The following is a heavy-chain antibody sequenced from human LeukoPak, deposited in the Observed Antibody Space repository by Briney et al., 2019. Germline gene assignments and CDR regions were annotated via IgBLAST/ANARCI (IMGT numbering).Heavy chain of an antibody. V-gene: IGHV3-30-3*01. D-gene: IGHD6-6*01. CDR2: ISYDGSNK. Sequence: GGSLRLSCAASGFTFSSYAMHWVRQAPGKGLEWVAVISYDGSNKYYADSVKGRFTISRDNSKNTLYLQMNSLRAEDTAVYYCAKDGAARFFGYYFDYWGQGTLVTVSS. CDR1: GFTFSSYA. J-gene: IGHJ4*02. CDR3: AKDGAARFFGYYFDY.